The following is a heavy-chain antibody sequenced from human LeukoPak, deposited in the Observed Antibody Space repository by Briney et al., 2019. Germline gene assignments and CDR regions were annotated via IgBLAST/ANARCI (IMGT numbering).Heavy chain of an antibody. V-gene: IGHV1-3*01. CDR1: GYIFTHYI. CDR2: SNSGDGET. Sequence: PVKASSKASGYIFTHYIIHWVREAPGHRHAWMGWSNSGDGETKYSQKFHVRVTITRDTTASTAYMELSSLRSEDTAVYYCARVVTRLREGNYHYDMDVWGQGTTVTVSS. D-gene: IGHD1-7*01. CDR3: ARVVTRLREGNYHYDMDV. J-gene: IGHJ6*02.